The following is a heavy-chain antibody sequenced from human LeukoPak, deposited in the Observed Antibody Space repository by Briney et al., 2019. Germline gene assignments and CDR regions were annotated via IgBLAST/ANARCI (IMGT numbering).Heavy chain of an antibody. Sequence: SETLSLTCTVSGGSISSRTYYWGWIRQPPGKGLEWIGSIYYTGSTFYNPSLKSRVTISVDTSKNQLSMKLSSVTAADTAVYYCARGFMSGYGAWFDPWGQGTLVTVSS. V-gene: IGHV4-39*07. CDR2: IYYTGST. CDR1: GGSISSRTYY. J-gene: IGHJ5*02. D-gene: IGHD5-12*01. CDR3: ARGFMSGYGAWFDP.